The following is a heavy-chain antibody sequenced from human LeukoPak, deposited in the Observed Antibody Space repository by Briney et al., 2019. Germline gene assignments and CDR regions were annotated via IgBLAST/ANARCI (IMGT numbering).Heavy chain of an antibody. Sequence: GGSLRLSCAASGFTFSSYAMSWVRQAPGKGLEWVSAISGSGGSTYYADSVKGRFTISRDNSKNTLYLQMNSLRAEDTAVYYCARAHRELATHYYYYYMDVWGKGTTVTVSS. D-gene: IGHD5-24*01. CDR1: GFTFSSYA. CDR2: ISGSGGST. V-gene: IGHV3-23*01. J-gene: IGHJ6*03. CDR3: ARAHRELATHYYYYYMDV.